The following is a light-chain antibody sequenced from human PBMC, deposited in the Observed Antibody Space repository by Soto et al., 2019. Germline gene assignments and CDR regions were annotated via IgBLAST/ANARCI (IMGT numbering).Light chain of an antibody. J-gene: IGKJ2*03. CDR1: ESVDSRY. Sequence: DIVLTQSPGTLSLSPGGRATLSCRASESVDSRYLAWYQQKPGQAPRLLIYAVSSRAAGIPDRFSGSGCGTDLTLTISRLEPEDFAEYYCQQYGSSPEYRFDQGTKLEI. CDR2: AVS. CDR3: QQYGSSPEYR. V-gene: IGKV3-20*01.